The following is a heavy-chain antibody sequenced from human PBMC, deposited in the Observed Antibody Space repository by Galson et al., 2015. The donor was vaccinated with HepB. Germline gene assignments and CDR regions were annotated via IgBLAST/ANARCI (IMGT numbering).Heavy chain of an antibody. CDR2: FDPEDGET. CDR1: GYTLTELS. J-gene: IGHJ3*02. V-gene: IGHV1-24*01. Sequence: SVKVSCKVSGYTLTELSMHWVRQAPGKGLEWMGGFDPEDGETIYAQKFQGRVTMTEDTSTDTAYMELSSLRSEDTAVYYCATASGSYYIFAFDIWGQGTMVTVSS. CDR3: ATASGSYYIFAFDI. D-gene: IGHD1-26*01.